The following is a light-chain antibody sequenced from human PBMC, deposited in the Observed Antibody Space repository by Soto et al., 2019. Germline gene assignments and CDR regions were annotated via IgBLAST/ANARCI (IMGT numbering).Light chain of an antibody. V-gene: IGKV3-15*01. CDR3: QHYNNWPPIT. Sequence: EVVMTQSPATLSVSPGEGATLSCRASQSVSSNLAWYQQKPGQAPRLLMYGASIRATGIPGRFSGSGSGTEFTLTISSLQSEDFAVYYCQHYNNWPPITFGQGTRLEIK. CDR1: QSVSSN. J-gene: IGKJ5*01. CDR2: GAS.